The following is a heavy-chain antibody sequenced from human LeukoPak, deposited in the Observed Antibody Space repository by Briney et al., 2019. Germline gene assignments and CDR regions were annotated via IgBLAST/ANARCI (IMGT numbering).Heavy chain of an antibody. J-gene: IGHJ4*02. CDR2: ISSSGSTI. CDR1: GFTFSDYY. D-gene: IGHD3-22*01. CDR3: TRGFPHYYDSRGIKFDY. V-gene: IGHV3-11*04. Sequence: PGGSLRLSCAASGFTFSDYYMSWIRQAPGKGLEWVSYISSSGSTIYYADSVKGRFTISRDNSKNTVYLQMNSLRAEDTAVYYCTRGFPHYYDSRGIKFDYWGQGTLVTVSS.